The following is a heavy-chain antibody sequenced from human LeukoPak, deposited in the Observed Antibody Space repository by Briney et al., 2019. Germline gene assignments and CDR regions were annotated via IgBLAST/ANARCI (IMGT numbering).Heavy chain of an antibody. CDR3: ARMILPNDSVRK. D-gene: IGHD3-16*01. CDR1: GFTVTDHW. V-gene: IGHV5-51*01. CDR2: IYPGDSDT. Sequence: GESLKISCKGSGFTVTDHWIAWVRQMPGKGLEWMGIIYPGDSDTRYSPSFQGQVTISADKSTSTAYLQWSSLKASDTAMYYCARMILPNDSVRKWGQGTLVTVSS. J-gene: IGHJ4*02.